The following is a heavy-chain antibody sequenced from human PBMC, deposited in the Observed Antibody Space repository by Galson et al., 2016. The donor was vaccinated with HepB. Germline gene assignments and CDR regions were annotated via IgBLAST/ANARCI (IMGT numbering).Heavy chain of an antibody. CDR1: GFTFHSFP. CDR3: ARESARLYYFDY. J-gene: IGHJ4*02. Sequence: SLRLSCAASGFTFHSFPMHWVRQAPGKGLEWVAVISYDGNNEYYADSVRGRFSISRDNSKRTLDLHMNSLRVEDTALYYCARESARLYYFDYWGQGTLVTVSS. V-gene: IGHV3-30-3*01. CDR2: ISYDGNNE.